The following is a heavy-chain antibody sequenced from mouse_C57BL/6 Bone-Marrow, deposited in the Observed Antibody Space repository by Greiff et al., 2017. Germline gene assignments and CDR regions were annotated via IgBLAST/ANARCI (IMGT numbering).Heavy chain of an antibody. Sequence: QVQLQQSGAELARPGASVKLSCKASGYTFTSYGISWVKQRTGQGLEWIGEIYPKSGNTYYNEKFKGKATLTADKSSSTAYMELRSLTSEDSAVYFCARPPHYGNYPWFAYWGQGTLVTVSA. D-gene: IGHD2-1*01. CDR3: ARPPHYGNYPWFAY. CDR1: GYTFTSYG. CDR2: IYPKSGNT. V-gene: IGHV1-81*01. J-gene: IGHJ3*01.